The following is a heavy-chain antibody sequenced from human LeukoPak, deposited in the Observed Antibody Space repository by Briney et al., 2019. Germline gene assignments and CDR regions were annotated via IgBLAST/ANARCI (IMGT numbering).Heavy chain of an antibody. J-gene: IGHJ4*02. CDR2: ISSSSSYI. CDR1: GFTFSSYS. D-gene: IGHD3-3*01. Sequence: GGSLRLSCAVSGFTFSSYSMNWVRQAPGKGLEWVSSISSSSSYIYYADSVKGRFTISRDNAKNSLYLQMNSLRVENTAVYYCARDGGWYYDFWSGSYGYWGQGTLVTVSS. V-gene: IGHV3-21*01. CDR3: ARDGGWYYDFWSGSYGY.